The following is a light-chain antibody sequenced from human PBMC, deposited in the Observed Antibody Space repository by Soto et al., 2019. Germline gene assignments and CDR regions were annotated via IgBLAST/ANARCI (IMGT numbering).Light chain of an antibody. CDR3: RQRSSWPLT. CDR2: GAS. J-gene: IGKJ3*01. CDR1: QGVRSN. V-gene: IGKV3D-15*01. Sequence: EILMTQSPATLSLSPGERATLSCRASQGVRSNLAWYKQKPGQPPRLVISGASTRAPGIPARFSGFGSGTDLTLTISSLQSEDFEIYYCRQRSSWPLTFGPGTKVDIK.